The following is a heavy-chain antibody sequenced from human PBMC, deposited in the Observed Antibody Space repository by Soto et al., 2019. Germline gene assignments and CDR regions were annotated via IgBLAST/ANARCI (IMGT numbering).Heavy chain of an antibody. CDR3: SKAAGDILTGYYPTDV. V-gene: IGHV4-59*08. D-gene: IGHD3-9*01. J-gene: IGHJ6*03. Sequence: PSETLSLTCTVSGGSISSYYWSWIRQPPGKGLEWIGYIYYSGSTNYNPSLKSRVTISVDTSKNQFSLKLSSVTAADTAVYYCSKAAGDILTGYYPTDVWGKGATITV. CDR2: IYYSGST. CDR1: GGSISSYY.